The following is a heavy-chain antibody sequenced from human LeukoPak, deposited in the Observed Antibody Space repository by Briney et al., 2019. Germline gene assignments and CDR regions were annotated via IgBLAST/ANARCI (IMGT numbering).Heavy chain of an antibody. D-gene: IGHD3-9*01. Sequence: GGSLRLSCAASGFTFSSYGMHWVRQTPGKGLEWVAFIRYDGSNKYYADSVKGRFTISRDNSKNTLYLQMNSLRAEDTAVYYCATGGILTGSFNFDYWGQGTLVTVSS. CDR2: IRYDGSNK. J-gene: IGHJ4*02. CDR1: GFTFSSYG. CDR3: ATGGILTGSFNFDY. V-gene: IGHV3-30*02.